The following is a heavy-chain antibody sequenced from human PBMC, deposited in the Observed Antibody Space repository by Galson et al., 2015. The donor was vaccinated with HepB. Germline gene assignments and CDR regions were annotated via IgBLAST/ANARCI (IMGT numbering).Heavy chain of an antibody. CDR3: ARTVSGDDFWSGYLGY. CDR2: INHSGST. CDR1: GGSFSGYY. J-gene: IGHJ4*02. Sequence: SETLSLTCAVYGGSFSGYYWSWIRQPPGKGLEWIGEINHSGSTNYNPSLKSRVTISVDTSKNQFSLKLSSVTAADTAVYYWARTVSGDDFWSGYLGYWGQGTLVTVSS. V-gene: IGHV4-34*01. D-gene: IGHD3-3*01.